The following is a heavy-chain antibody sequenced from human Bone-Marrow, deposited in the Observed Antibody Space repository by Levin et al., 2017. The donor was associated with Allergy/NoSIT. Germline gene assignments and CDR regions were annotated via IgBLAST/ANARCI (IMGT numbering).Heavy chain of an antibody. CDR1: GGSISDYY. CDR3: ARYGTGYYWA. D-gene: IGHD3/OR15-3a*01. CDR2: VHYSGST. V-gene: IGHV4-59*01. J-gene: IGHJ4*02. Sequence: GSLRLSCTVSGGSISDYYWSWIRQSPGKRLEWIAYVHYSGSTNYNPSLKSRVTISVDTSKNHFSLRLNSVTAADTAVYYCARYGTGYYWAWGQGTLVTVSS.